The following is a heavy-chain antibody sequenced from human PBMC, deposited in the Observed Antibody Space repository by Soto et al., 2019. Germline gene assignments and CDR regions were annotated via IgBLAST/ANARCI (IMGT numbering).Heavy chain of an antibody. CDR2: ISAYNGNT. CDR3: ARGYYDILTGYYRWFDP. CDR1: GYTFTSYS. V-gene: IGHV1-18*01. D-gene: IGHD3-9*01. Sequence: QVQLVQSGAEVKKPGASVKVSCKASGYTFTSYSISWVRQAPGQGLEWMGWISAYNGNTNYAQKLQGRVTMTTDTSTSTAYMELRSLRSDDTAVYYCARGYYDILTGYYRWFDPWGQGTLVTVSS. J-gene: IGHJ5*02.